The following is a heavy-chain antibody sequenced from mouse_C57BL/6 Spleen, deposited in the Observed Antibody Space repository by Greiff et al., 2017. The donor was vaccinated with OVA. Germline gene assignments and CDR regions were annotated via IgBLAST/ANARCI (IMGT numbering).Heavy chain of an antibody. J-gene: IGHJ3*01. V-gene: IGHV1-15*01. D-gene: IGHD1-1*01. CDR2: IDPETGGT. Sequence: QVQLKQSGAELVRPGASVTLSCKASGYTFTDYEMHWVKQTPVHGLEWIGAIDPETGGTAYNQKFKGKAILTADKSSSTAYMELRSLTSEDSAVYYCTREGIDYGSSPFAYWGQGTLVTVSA. CDR1: GYTFTDYE. CDR3: TREGIDYGSSPFAY.